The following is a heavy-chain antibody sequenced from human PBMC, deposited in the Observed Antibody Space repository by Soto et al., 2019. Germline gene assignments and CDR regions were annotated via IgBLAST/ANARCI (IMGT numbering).Heavy chain of an antibody. J-gene: IGHJ4*02. CDR3: ASSVYGSGDGNDY. CDR1: GFTFSSYW. D-gene: IGHD3-10*01. Sequence: EVQLVESGGGLVQPGGSLRLSCAASGFTFSSYWMHWVRQGPGMGLVWVSRINADATDTDYADSVKGRFTISRDNAKNTLDLQMNSLRVEDTAVYFCASSVYGSGDGNDYWGQGTLVTVSS. CDR2: INADATDT. V-gene: IGHV3-74*01.